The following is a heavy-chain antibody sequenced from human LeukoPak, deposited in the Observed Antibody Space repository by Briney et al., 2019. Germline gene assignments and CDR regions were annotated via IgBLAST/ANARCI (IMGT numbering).Heavy chain of an antibody. CDR2: VYSGGST. V-gene: IGHV3-66*01. CDR1: GFTVSSNY. J-gene: IGHJ4*02. CDR3: AREGRGSYYFDY. Sequence: PGGSLRLSCGASGFTVSSNYMSWVRQAPGKGLEWVSVVYSGGSTFYADSVKGRFTISRDNSKNTLYLQVNSLRVEDTAVYYCAREGRGSYYFDYWGQGTLVTVSS. D-gene: IGHD1-26*01.